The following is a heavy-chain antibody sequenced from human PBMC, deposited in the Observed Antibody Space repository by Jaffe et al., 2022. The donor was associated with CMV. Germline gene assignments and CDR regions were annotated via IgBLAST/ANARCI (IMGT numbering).Heavy chain of an antibody. J-gene: IGHJ4*02. CDR1: GFTFSSYW. Sequence: EVQLVESGGGLVQPGGSLRLSCAASGFTFSSYWMSWVRQAPGKGLEWVANIKQDGSEKYYVDSVKGRFTISRDNAKNSLYLQMNSLRAEDTAVYYCARARVRGGWLTDSFDYWGQGTLVTVSS. V-gene: IGHV3-7*03. CDR2: IKQDGSEK. D-gene: IGHD6-19*01. CDR3: ARARVRGGWLTDSFDY.